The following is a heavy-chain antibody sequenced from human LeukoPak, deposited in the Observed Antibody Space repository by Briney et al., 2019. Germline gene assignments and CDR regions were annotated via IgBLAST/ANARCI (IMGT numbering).Heavy chain of an antibody. CDR3: ARGPLTSSNYYMDV. J-gene: IGHJ6*03. D-gene: IGHD4/OR15-4a*01. Sequence: GGSLRLSCAASGFTFSSYAMSWVRQAPGKGLEWVSGISGSGGSTNYADSVKGRFTISRDNSKNTLFLQMSSLRAEDTAVYYCARGPLTSSNYYMDVWGRGTTVTVSS. CDR2: ISGSGGST. V-gene: IGHV3-23*01. CDR1: GFTFSSYA.